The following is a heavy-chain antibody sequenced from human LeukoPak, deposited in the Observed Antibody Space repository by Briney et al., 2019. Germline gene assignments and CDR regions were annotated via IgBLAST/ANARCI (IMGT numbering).Heavy chain of an antibody. CDR2: ISYDGSNK. CDR3: ARDRRAAGLGDAFDL. CDR1: GFTFSTYS. V-gene: IGHV3-30*03. Sequence: GGSLRLSCAASGFTFSTYSMHWVRQAPGKGLEWVAVISYDGSNKYYADSVKGRFTISRDNSKNTLYLQMNSLGVEDTAVYYCARDRRAAGLGDAFDLWGQGTMVTVSS. J-gene: IGHJ3*01. D-gene: IGHD6-13*01.